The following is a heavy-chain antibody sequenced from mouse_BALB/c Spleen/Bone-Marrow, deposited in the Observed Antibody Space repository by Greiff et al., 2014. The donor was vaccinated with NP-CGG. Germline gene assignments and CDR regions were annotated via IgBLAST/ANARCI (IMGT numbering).Heavy chain of an antibody. J-gene: IGHJ2*01. D-gene: IGHD4-1*01. CDR1: GFTFSSFG. V-gene: IGHV5-17*02. Sequence: VQLQQSGGGLVQPGGSRKLSCAASGFTFSSFGMHWVRQTPEKGLEWVAYISSGSSTIYYADTVKGRFTISRGNPKNTLFLQVTSPRSEDTAMYYCTRGGNWDDFDYWGQGTTLTVSS. CDR3: TRGGNWDDFDY. CDR2: ISSGSSTI.